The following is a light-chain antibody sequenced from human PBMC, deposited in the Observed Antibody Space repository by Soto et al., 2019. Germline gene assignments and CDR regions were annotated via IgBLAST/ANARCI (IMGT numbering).Light chain of an antibody. CDR2: DAS. Sequence: EIVLTQSPATLSLSPGDRAALSCRASQSISYYLAWYQQKPGQAPRLLIYDASNRATDIPTRFSGSGSGTDFTLTISSLEPEDFAVYYCQQRSNWPPKDTFGQGTKLEIK. CDR1: QSISYY. CDR3: QQRSNWPPKDT. V-gene: IGKV3-11*01. J-gene: IGKJ2*01.